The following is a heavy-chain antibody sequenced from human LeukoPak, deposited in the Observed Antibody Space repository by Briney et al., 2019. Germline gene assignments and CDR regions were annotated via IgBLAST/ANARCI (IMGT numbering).Heavy chain of an antibody. Sequence: GSLRLSCAASGFTFNNPWISWVRQAPGKGLEWVGHIKSKTDGGTPDYAAPVKGRFTISRDDSKNTLYLQMNSLKTEDTAVYYCTTEGGWSFYFDYWGQGTLVTVSS. CDR3: TTEGGWSFYFDY. D-gene: IGHD2-15*01. CDR2: IKSKTDGGTP. V-gene: IGHV3-15*01. J-gene: IGHJ4*02. CDR1: GFTFNNPW.